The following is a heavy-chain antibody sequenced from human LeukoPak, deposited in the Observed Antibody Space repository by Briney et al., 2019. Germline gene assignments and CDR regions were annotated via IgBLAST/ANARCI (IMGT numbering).Heavy chain of an antibody. CDR1: GYTFTSYG. CDR3: VRCCSSWYCLDY. V-gene: IGHV1-18*01. CDR2: ISVYIGNT. Sequence: ASVKVSCKASGYTFTSYGISWVRQAPGQGLEWMGWISVYIGNTNYAQNFHGRVTVTTDASTSTAYMDLGSLRSDDTAVYYCVRCCSSWYCLDYWGQGSLVTVSS. J-gene: IGHJ4*02. D-gene: IGHD6-13*01.